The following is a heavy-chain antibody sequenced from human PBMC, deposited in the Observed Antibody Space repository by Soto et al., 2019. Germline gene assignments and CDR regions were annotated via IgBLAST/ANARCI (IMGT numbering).Heavy chain of an antibody. CDR3: AKDPGRYLSVGATNDYYYGMDV. V-gene: IGHV3-43*01. Sequence: EVELVESGGVVVQPGGSLRLSCAASGFTFDDYTMHWVRQAPGKGLEWVSLISWDGGSTYYADSVKGRFTISRDNSKNSLYLQMNSLRTEDTALYYCAKDPGRYLSVGATNDYYYGMDVWGQGTTVTVSS. D-gene: IGHD1-26*01. CDR1: GFTFDDYT. J-gene: IGHJ6*02. CDR2: ISWDGGST.